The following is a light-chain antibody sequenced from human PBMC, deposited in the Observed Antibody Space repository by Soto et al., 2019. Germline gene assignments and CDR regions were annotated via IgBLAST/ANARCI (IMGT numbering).Light chain of an antibody. CDR2: DDS. CDR1: NIESKS. V-gene: IGLV3-21*02. J-gene: IGLJ2*01. Sequence: SYELTQPPSVSVAPGQTARITCGGNNIESKSVHWYQRKPGQAPVLVVYDDSDRPSGIPERFSGSNSGNTATLTISGVEAGDEADYHCQVWDSSSDHVVFGGGTKVTVL. CDR3: QVWDSSSDHVV.